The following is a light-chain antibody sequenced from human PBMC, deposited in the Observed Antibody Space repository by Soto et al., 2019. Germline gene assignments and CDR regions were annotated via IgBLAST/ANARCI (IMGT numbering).Light chain of an antibody. Sequence: DIAMTQSPSTLSASVGDRVTITCRASRNISTWLAWYQQKPGKAPKLMIFDASSLEAGVPSRFSGSGSGTDFNLSVSRRQPDDFATYYCQHGFTFGPGTKVDFK. CDR2: DAS. V-gene: IGKV1-5*01. CDR3: QHGFT. CDR1: RNISTW. J-gene: IGKJ3*01.